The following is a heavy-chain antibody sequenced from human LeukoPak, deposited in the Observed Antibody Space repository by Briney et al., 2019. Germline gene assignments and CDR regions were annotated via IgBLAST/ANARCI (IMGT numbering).Heavy chain of an antibody. CDR2: ISAYNGNT. V-gene: IGHV1-18*01. J-gene: IGHJ4*02. D-gene: IGHD6-13*01. CDR1: GYTFTSYG. CDR3: ASHRPSSPRKYYFDY. Sequence: ASVKVSCKASGYTFTSYGISWVRQAPGQGLEWMGWISAYNGNTNYAQKLQGRVTMTTDTSTSTAYMELRSLRSDDTAVYYCASHRPSSPRKYYFDYWGQGTLVTVSS.